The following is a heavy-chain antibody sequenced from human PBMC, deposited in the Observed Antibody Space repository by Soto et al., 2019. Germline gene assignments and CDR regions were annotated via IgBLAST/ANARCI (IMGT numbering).Heavy chain of an antibody. CDR1: EFTYRRDC. Sequence: PGGSLRPSCAASEFTYRRDCMHWVRQSPGKGLVWVSRLSGDGSSTTSADAVRGRFTISRDNAKNTVYLQVDSPRAEDTAVYYSARSIPGTYGAFDLWGEWTMV. CDR2: LSGDGSST. D-gene: IGHD1-7*01. V-gene: IGHV3-74*01. CDR3: ARSIPGTYGAFDL. J-gene: IGHJ3*01.